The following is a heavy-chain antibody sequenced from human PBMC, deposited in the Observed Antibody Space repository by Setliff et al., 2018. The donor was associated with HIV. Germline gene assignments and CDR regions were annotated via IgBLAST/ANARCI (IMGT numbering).Heavy chain of an antibody. CDR1: GGSFSGYY. V-gene: IGHV4-34*01. CDR3: ARGLSSYFDFWSGYYNNYYYYYMDV. J-gene: IGHJ6*03. Sequence: SETLSLTCAVYGGSFSGYYWSWIRQPPGKGLEWIGEINHSGSTNYNPSLRSRVTISVDKSKNQFSLKLSSVTAADTAVYYCARGLSSYFDFWSGYYNNYYYYYMDVWGKGTTVTVSS. D-gene: IGHD3-3*01. CDR2: INHSGST.